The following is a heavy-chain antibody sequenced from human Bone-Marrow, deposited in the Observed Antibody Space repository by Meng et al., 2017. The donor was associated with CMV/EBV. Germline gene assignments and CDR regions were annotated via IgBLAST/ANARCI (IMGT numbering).Heavy chain of an antibody. V-gene: IGHV3-66*01. CDR1: GFIVSSKC. D-gene: IGHD6-13*01. CDR2: IYDDGET. J-gene: IGHJ4*02. Sequence: GESLKISCAASGFIVSSKCMTWVRQAPGRGLEWVSTIYDDGETYYADSVKGRFTISRDNSKNALYLQMNSLRVEDTAVYYCARIGYSSSSLDYWGQGTLVTVSS. CDR3: ARIGYSSSSLDY.